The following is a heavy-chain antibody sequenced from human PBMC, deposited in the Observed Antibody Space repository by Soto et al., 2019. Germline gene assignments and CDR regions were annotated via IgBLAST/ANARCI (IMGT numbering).Heavy chain of an antibody. V-gene: IGHV4-61*08. D-gene: IGHD2-2*01. CDR2: MYKSEST. J-gene: IGHJ6*02. CDR3: ARLYGYCIRNSCHGHYAMDV. Sequence: TSETLSLTCTVSGGSLSSGDYYWSWIRQPPGKGLEWIGYMYKSESTYYNPSLKSRVTISVDTSKNQFSLKLTSVTAADSAVYYCARLYGYCIRNSCHGHYAMDVWGQGTTVTVSS. CDR1: GGSLSSGDYY.